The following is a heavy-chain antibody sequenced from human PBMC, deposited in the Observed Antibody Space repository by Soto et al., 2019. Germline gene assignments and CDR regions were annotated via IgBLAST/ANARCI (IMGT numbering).Heavy chain of an antibody. D-gene: IGHD3-9*01. Sequence: GGSLRLSCAASGFVVTNYYMSWVRQAPGKWLEWVAVISYDGREIHYSESVKGRFTISRDSSTNTVYLEMNSLRYEDTAVYYCASDPLAVTGSFVDYWGQGXLVTVYS. CDR2: ISYDGREI. J-gene: IGHJ4*02. V-gene: IGHV3-30-3*01. CDR3: ASDPLAVTGSFVDY. CDR1: GFVVTNYY.